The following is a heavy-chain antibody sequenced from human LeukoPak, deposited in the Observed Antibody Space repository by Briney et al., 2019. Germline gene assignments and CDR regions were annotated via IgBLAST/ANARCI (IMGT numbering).Heavy chain of an antibody. CDR1: GGSFSGYY. V-gene: IGHV4-34*01. Sequence: SETLSLTCAVYGGSFSGYYWSWIRQPPGKGLEWIGEINHSGSTNYNPSLKSRVTISVDTSKNQFSLKLSSVTAADTAVYYCAREGAARPLYYYYYYGMDVWGQGTTVTVSS. CDR2: INHSGST. CDR3: AREGAARPLYYYYYYGMDV. D-gene: IGHD6-6*01. J-gene: IGHJ6*02.